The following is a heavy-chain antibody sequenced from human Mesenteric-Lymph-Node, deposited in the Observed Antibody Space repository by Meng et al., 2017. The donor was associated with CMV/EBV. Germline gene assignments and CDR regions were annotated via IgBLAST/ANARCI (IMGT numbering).Heavy chain of an antibody. V-gene: IGHV3-74*01. CDR2: INSDGSST. D-gene: IGHD5-18*01. Sequence: GESLKISCAASGFTFRNYWMHWVRQAPGKGLVWVSHINSDGSSTNYADSVKGRFTISRDNSKNTLYLQMNSLRTEDTAVYYCASGDTAMAPRGNFFDYWGQGTLVTVSS. J-gene: IGHJ4*02. CDR3: ASGDTAMAPRGNFFDY. CDR1: GFTFRNYW.